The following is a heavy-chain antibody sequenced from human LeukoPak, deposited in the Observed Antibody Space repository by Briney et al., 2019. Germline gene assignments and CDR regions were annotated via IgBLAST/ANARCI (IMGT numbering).Heavy chain of an antibody. V-gene: IGHV4-59*11. J-gene: IGHJ4*02. CDR3: VTFPASYTSAWYD. CDR1: GGSISSHY. D-gene: IGHD6-19*01. CDR2: NYHSGST. Sequence: SETLSLTCTVSGGSISSHYWSWIRQSLGKGLEWIGYNYHSGSTNYNPSLQSRVTISVDTSKNQFSLKLSSVTAADTAVYYCVTFPASYTSAWYDWGQGTLVTVSS.